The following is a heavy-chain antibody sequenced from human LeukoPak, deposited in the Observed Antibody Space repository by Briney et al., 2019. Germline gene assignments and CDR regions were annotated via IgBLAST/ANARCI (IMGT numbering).Heavy chain of an antibody. J-gene: IGHJ4*02. CDR2: IIPIFGTA. D-gene: IGHD6-6*01. CDR1: GGTFSSYA. CDR3: ASLAPHSSSSSRLDY. V-gene: IGHV1-69*05. Sequence: SAKVSCKASGGTFSSYAISWVRQAPGLGLEWMGGIIPIFGTANYAQKFQGRVTITTDESTSTAYMELSSLRSEDMAVYYCASLAPHSSSSSRLDYWGQGTLVTVSS.